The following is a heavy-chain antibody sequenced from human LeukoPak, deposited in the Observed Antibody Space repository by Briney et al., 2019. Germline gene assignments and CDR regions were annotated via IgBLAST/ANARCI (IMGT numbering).Heavy chain of an antibody. V-gene: IGHV3-30*04. D-gene: IGHD3-22*01. CDR1: GFTFSSYA. CDR3: ARWEGYDSSGYLDY. CDR2: ISYDGSNK. Sequence: GRSLRLSCAASGFTFSSYAMHWVRQAPGKGLEWVAVISYDGSNKYYADSVKGRFTISRDNSKNTLYPQMNSLRAEDTAVYYCARWEGYDSSGYLDYWGQGTLVTVSS. J-gene: IGHJ4*02.